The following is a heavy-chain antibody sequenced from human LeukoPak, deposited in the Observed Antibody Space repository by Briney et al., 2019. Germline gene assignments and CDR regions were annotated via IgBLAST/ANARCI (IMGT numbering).Heavy chain of an antibody. V-gene: IGHV3-64D*06. J-gene: IGHJ4*02. CDR3: VRGTGY. Sequence: GGSLRLSCSVSGFTFSTYVMRWVRQAPGKGLEYVSAISSNGDNTYYADSVKGRLTISRDNSKNTLYLQMSSLRADDTAVYYCVRGTGYWGQGTLVTVSS. CDR2: ISSNGDNT. CDR1: GFTFSTYV.